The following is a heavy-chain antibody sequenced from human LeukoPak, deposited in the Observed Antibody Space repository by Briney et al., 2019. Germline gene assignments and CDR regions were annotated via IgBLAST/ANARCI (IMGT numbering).Heavy chain of an antibody. CDR1: GFTFSTHG. V-gene: IGHV3-33*01. CDR3: ARDVRYYDSSGYYLAEYFQH. J-gene: IGHJ1*01. CDR2: IWPDGSYK. Sequence: GRSLRLSCATSGFTFSTHGIHWVRQAPGKGLEWVAAIWPDGSYKYYADSVKGRFTISRDNSKNTVYLQMNTLRDEDTAVYYCARDVRYYDSSGYYLAEYFQHWGRGTLVTVSS. D-gene: IGHD3-22*01.